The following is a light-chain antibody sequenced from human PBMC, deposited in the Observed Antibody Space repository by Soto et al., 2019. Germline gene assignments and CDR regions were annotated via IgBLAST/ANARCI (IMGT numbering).Light chain of an antibody. Sequence: EIVLTPSPGTLSFSPGERANLSCRASQSVSSIYLAWYQQKPGQAPRLLLYGASSRATGIPDRFSGSGSGTDFTLTISRLEPEDFAVYYCQQYGSSFSFTFGPGTKVYIK. J-gene: IGKJ3*01. CDR2: GAS. V-gene: IGKV3-20*01. CDR1: QSVSSIY. CDR3: QQYGSSFSFT.